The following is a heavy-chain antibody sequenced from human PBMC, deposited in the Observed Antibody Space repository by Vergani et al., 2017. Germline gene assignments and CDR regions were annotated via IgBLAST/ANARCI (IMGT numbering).Heavy chain of an antibody. CDR3: ARDGAAANWGGYFQH. J-gene: IGHJ1*01. Sequence: QVQLVPGAEVKKPGASVKVSCKASGYTFTGYYMHWVRQAPGQGREWMGWINPNSGNTNYAQKLQGRVTMTTDTSTSTAYMELRSLRSEDTAVYYCARDGAAANWGGYFQHWGQGTLVTVSS. CDR1: GYTFTGYY. V-gene: IGHV1-2*02. CDR2: INPNSGNT. D-gene: IGHD6-13*01.